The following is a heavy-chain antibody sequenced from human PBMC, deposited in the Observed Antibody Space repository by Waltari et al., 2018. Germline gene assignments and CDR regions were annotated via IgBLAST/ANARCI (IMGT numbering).Heavy chain of an antibody. CDR2: IKTDGSST. D-gene: IGHD3-3*01. Sequence: EVQLVESGGGLVQPGGSLRLSCAASGFTFSSYWMHWVRQAPGKGLVWVSHIKTDGSSTRYVDSVKGRVTISRDNAKNTLYLQMNRLRAEDTAVYYCARDRENLYYDFWSGYAGWGQGTLVTVSS. J-gene: IGHJ4*02. CDR1: GFTFSSYW. V-gene: IGHV3-74*01. CDR3: ARDRENLYYDFWSGYAG.